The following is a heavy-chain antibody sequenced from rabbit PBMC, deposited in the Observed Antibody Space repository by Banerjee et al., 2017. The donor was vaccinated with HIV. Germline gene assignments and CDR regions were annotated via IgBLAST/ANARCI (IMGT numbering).Heavy chain of an antibody. CDR1: GFSFSSIYH. CDR3: ARKDYTYGYAAYVGAFNL. D-gene: IGHD6-1*01. V-gene: IGHV1S43*01. CDR2: IYTSSGST. J-gene: IGHJ4*01. Sequence: QEQLEESGGDLVKPEGSLTLTCTASGFSFSSIYHMCWVRQAPGKGLEWIACIYTSSGSTAYASWVNGRFTISRSTSLNTLTLQMTSLTAADTATYFCARKDYTYGYAAYVGAFNLWGPGTLVTVS.